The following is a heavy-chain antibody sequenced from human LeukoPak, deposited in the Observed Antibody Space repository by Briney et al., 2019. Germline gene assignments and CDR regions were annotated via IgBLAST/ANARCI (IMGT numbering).Heavy chain of an antibody. CDR1: GFTFSSYA. Sequence: GGSLRLSCAASGFTFSSYAMSWVRQAPGKGLEWVSGISWNSGSIGYADSVKGRFTISRDNAKNSLYLQMNSLRAEDTALYYCAKDRFGEINHWFDPWGQGTLVTVSS. V-gene: IGHV3-9*01. CDR2: ISWNSGSI. J-gene: IGHJ5*02. D-gene: IGHD3-10*01. CDR3: AKDRFGEINHWFDP.